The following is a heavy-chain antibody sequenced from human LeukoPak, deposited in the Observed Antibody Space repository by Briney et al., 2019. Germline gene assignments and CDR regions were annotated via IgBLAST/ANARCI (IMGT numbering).Heavy chain of an antibody. V-gene: IGHV4-59*01. D-gene: IGHD2-2*01. CDR1: GGSISSYY. CDR2: IYYSRST. CDR3: ARGLRVVPAAHYGMDV. Sequence: SETLSLTCTVSGGSISSYYWSWIRQPPGKGLEWIGYIYYSRSTNYNPSLKSRVTISVDTSKNQFSLKLSSVTAADTAVYYCARGLRVVPAAHYGMDVWGQGTTVTVSS. J-gene: IGHJ6*02.